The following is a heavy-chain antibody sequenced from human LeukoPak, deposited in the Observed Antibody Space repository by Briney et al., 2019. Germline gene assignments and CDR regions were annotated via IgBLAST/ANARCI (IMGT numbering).Heavy chain of an antibody. J-gene: IGHJ4*02. D-gene: IGHD2-15*01. CDR1: GYTFTSYG. Sequence: SVKVSCKASGYTFTSYGISWVRQAPGQGLEWMGWISTYNGHTNYARKVQGRVTMTTDTSTSTAYMELRSLRSDDTAVYYCAREGGRSCSGGSCYSSNGWYGGLTYWGQGTLVTVSS. V-gene: IGHV1-18*01. CDR2: ISTYNGHT. CDR3: AREGGRSCSGGSCYSSNGWYGGLTY.